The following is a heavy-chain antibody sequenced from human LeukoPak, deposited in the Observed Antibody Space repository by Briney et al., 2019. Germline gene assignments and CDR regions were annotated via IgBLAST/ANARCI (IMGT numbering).Heavy chain of an antibody. D-gene: IGHD2-15*01. CDR1: GFTFSSYS. CDR2: ISSSSSTI. Sequence: GGSLRLSCAASGFTFSSYSMLWVRQAPGKGLEWVSYISSSSSTIYYADSVKGRFTISRDNAKNSLYLQMNTLRAEDTAIYYCAKNGDRGAYCTGGTCYPYFYYYMDVWGKGTTVTI. J-gene: IGHJ6*03. V-gene: IGHV3-48*01. CDR3: AKNGDRGAYCTGGTCYPYFYYYMDV.